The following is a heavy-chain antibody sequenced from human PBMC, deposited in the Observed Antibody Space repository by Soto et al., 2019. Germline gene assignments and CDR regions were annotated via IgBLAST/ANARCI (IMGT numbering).Heavy chain of an antibody. V-gene: IGHV4-34*01. CDR2: INHSGST. D-gene: IGHD5-12*01. J-gene: IGHJ6*03. CDR3: ARGKRGYSGYDSGYYYYYMDV. CDR1: GVSFSGYY. Sequence: PSETLSLTCAVYGVSFSGYYWSWIRQPPGKGLEWIGEINHSGSTNYNPSLKSRVTVSVDTSKNQFSLKLSSVTAADTAVYYCARGKRGYSGYDSGYYYYYMDVWGKGTTVTVSS.